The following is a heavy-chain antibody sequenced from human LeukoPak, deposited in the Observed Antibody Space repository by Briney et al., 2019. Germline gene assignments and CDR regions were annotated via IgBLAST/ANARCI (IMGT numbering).Heavy chain of an antibody. D-gene: IGHD2-21*01. V-gene: IGHV4-39*02. J-gene: IGHJ6*03. CDR3: ARGDCSGSICYSPMDV. Sequence: ETLSLTCTVSGGSISSNSYYWGWIRQPPGRGLEWIGNIYYSGSTYYNPSLKSRVTISVDTSKNHFSLKLSSVTAADTAVYYCARGDCSGSICYSPMDVWGTGTTVTVSS. CDR1: GGSISSNSYY. CDR2: IYYSGST.